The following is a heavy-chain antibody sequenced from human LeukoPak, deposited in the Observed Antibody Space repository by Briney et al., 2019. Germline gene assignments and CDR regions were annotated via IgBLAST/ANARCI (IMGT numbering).Heavy chain of an antibody. J-gene: IGHJ4*02. CDR1: GYSISSGYY. Sequence: SETLSLTCAVSGYSISSGYYWGWIRQPPGKGLEWIGSIYHSGSTYYNPSLKSRVTISVDTSKNQFPLKLSSVTAADTAVYYCARVNSGGSCYDYWGQGTLVTVSS. V-gene: IGHV4-38-2*01. CDR3: ARVNSGGSCYDY. D-gene: IGHD2-15*01. CDR2: IYHSGST.